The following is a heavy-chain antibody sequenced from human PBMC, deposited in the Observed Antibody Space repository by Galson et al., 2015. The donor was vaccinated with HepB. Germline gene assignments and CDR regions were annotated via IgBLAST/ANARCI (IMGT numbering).Heavy chain of an antibody. CDR2: ISGSGGST. J-gene: IGHJ6*02. CDR3: AQGYGDDAGYYYYGMDV. Sequence: SLRLSCAASGFTFSSYAMSWVRQAPGKGLEWVSHISGSGGSTYYADYVKGRFTISRDNSKNTLYVQMNSLRAEDTAVYYCAQGYGDDAGYYYYGMDVWGQGTTVTVSS. V-gene: IGHV3-23*01. D-gene: IGHD4-17*01. CDR1: GFTFSSYA.